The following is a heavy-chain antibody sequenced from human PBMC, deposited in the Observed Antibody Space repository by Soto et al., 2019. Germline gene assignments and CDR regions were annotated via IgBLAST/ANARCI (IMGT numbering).Heavy chain of an antibody. CDR2: IIPLFGPA. Sequence: QVYLVQSGAEVKKPGSSVKTSCKASGGIFSSNTINWVRQAAGQGLEWMGGIIPLFGPANYAEKFQGRVTITADKSTKTEYMELTSLSSADTAVYYCASKAACGGDCYAFDAWGQGTLVTVSS. CDR1: GGIFSSNT. J-gene: IGHJ4*02. V-gene: IGHV1-69*06. D-gene: IGHD2-21*02. CDR3: ASKAACGGDCYAFDA.